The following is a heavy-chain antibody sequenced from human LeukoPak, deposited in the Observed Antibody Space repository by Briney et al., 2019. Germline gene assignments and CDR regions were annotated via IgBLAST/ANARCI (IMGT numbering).Heavy chain of an antibody. J-gene: IGHJ5*02. CDR1: GYTFTGYY. V-gene: IGHV1-2*02. D-gene: IGHD5-18*01. CDR2: TILLVGLT. CDR3: ATSVDTNAGPAYNWFDP. Sequence: HVASVKVSCKASGYTFTGYYMHWVRQAPGQGLEWMGRTILLVGLTQYAQTFQGRLTITADKSTRTAYMELSSLRSDDTAVYYCATSVDTNAGPAYNWFDPWGQGTLVTVSS.